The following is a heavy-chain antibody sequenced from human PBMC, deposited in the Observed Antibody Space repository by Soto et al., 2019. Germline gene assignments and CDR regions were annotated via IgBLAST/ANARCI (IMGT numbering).Heavy chain of an antibody. J-gene: IGHJ6*02. CDR2: IYYSGST. D-gene: IGHD1-7*01. V-gene: IGHV4-59*01. CDR3: ARGKYNWNYSNYYYYYGMDV. Sequence: PSEPRSLTCTVSGGSISIYYWSWIRHPPGKGLEWIGYIYYSGSTNYNPSLKSRVTISVDTSKNQFSLKLNSVTAADTAVYYCARGKYNWNYSNYYYYYGMDVWGQGTTVTVSS. CDR1: GGSISIYY.